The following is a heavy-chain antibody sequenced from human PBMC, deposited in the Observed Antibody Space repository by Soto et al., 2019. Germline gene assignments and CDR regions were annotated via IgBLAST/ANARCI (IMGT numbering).Heavy chain of an antibody. CDR1: GGTFSSYA. CDR3: ARDTAVAGYNWFDP. V-gene: IGHV1-69*13. CDR2: IIPIFGTA. D-gene: IGHD6-19*01. J-gene: IGHJ5*02. Sequence: SVKVSCKASGGTFSSYAISWVRQAPGQGLEWMGGIIPIFGTANYAQKFQGRVTITADESTSTAYMELSSLRSEDTAVYYCARDTAVAGYNWFDPWGQGTLVTVSS.